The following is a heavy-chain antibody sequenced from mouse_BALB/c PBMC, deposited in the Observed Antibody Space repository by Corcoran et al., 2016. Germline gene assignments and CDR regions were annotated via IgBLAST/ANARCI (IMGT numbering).Heavy chain of an antibody. CDR1: GYSITSGYY. J-gene: IGHJ4*01. CDR2: ISYDGSN. CDR3: ARDTTGAMDY. V-gene: IGHV3-6*02. D-gene: IGHD1-1*01. Sequence: DVQLQESGPGLVKPSQSLSLTCSVTGYSITSGYYWNWIRQFPGNKLEWMGYISYDGSNNYNPSLKNRISITRDTSKNQFFLKLNSVTTEETATYYCARDTTGAMDYWGQGTSVTVSS.